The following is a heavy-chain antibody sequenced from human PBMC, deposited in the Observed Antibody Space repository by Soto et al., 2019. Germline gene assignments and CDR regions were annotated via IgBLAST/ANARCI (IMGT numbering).Heavy chain of an antibody. V-gene: IGHV3-23*01. CDR1: GFTFSSYA. D-gene: IGHD4-17*01. Sequence: PGGSLRLSCAASGFTFSSYAMSWVRQAPGKGLEWVSTISGSGGTTYYADSVKGRFTISRDNSKNTLYLQINSLRAEDTAVYYCAKDSTYGDYVPSLNDSWGQGTLVTVSS. CDR2: ISGSGGTT. CDR3: AKDSTYGDYVPSLNDS. J-gene: IGHJ4*02.